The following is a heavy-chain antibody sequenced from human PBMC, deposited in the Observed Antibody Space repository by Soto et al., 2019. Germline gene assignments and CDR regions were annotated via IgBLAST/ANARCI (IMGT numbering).Heavy chain of an antibody. CDR1: GFTFSTYW. J-gene: IGHJ4*02. CDR3: ASSVVRGVIDY. D-gene: IGHD3-10*01. Sequence: EVQLVESGGGLVQPGGSLRLSCAASGFTFSTYWMNWVLQAPGKGLEWVANIKRDGSEKYYLDSVNGRFTISRDNAKTSLFLQMNSLRAEDTAVYYCASSVVRGVIDYWGQGTLVTVSS. V-gene: IGHV3-7*01. CDR2: IKRDGSEK.